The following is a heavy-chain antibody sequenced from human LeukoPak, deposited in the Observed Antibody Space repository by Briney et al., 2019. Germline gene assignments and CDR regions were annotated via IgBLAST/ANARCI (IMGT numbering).Heavy chain of an antibody. CDR3: ARQPEGWYGSYYYYMDV. J-gene: IGHJ6*03. CDR2: IYYSGST. V-gene: IGHV4-39*01. D-gene: IGHD6-19*01. Sequence: SETLSLTCTVSGGSISNTSYYWGWIRQPPGKGLEWIGSIYYSGSTYYNPSLKSRVTIFVDTSKNQFSLKLSSVTGANTAVYYCARQPEGWYGSYYYYMDVWGKGTTVTISS. CDR1: GGSISNTSYY.